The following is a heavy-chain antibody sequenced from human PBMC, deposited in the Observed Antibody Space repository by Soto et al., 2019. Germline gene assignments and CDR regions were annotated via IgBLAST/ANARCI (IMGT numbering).Heavy chain of an antibody. J-gene: IGHJ4*02. CDR3: ARVSIAVAGIAYYFDY. Sequence: QVQLVESGGGVVQPGRSLRLSCAASGFSFSSCAMHWVRQAPGKGLEWVAVVSHDGSNKYYADSVKGRVTISRDNSINTVYLQRNSLRAEDTAVYYGARVSIAVAGIAYYFDYWGQGTLVTVSS. D-gene: IGHD6-19*01. CDR1: GFSFSSCA. V-gene: IGHV3-30-3*01. CDR2: VSHDGSNK.